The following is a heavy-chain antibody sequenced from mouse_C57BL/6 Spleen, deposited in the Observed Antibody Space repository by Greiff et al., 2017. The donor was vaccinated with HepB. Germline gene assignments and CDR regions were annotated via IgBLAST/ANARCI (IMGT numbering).Heavy chain of an antibody. D-gene: IGHD2-1*01. J-gene: IGHJ4*01. CDR1: GYTFTSYT. CDR3: ARSTVTTLYYYAMDY. Sequence: VKLQESGAELARPGASVKMSCKASGYTFTSYTMHWVKQRPGQGLEWIGYINPSSGYTKYNQKFKDKATLTADKSSSTAYMQLSSLTSEDSAVYYCARSTVTTLYYYAMDYWGQGTSVTVSS. CDR2: INPSSGYT. V-gene: IGHV1-4*01.